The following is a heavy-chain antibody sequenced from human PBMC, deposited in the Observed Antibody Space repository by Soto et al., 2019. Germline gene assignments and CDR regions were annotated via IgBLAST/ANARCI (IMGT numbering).Heavy chain of an antibody. CDR2: IIPILGIA. V-gene: IGHV1-69*02. CDR3: ARGAGTAMVIWFDP. CDR1: GGTFSSYT. J-gene: IGHJ5*02. D-gene: IGHD5-18*01. Sequence: SVKVSCKASGGTFSSYTISWVRQAPGQGLEWMGRIIPILGIANYAQKFQGRVTITADESTSTAYMELSSLRSEDTAVYYCARGAGTAMVIWFDPWGQGTLVTVSS.